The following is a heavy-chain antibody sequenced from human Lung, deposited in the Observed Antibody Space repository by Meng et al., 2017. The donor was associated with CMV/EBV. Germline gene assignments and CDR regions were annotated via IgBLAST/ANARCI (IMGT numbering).Heavy chain of an antibody. Sequence: SETLSLXXTVSGGSISSYYWSWIRQPPGKGLEWIGYIYYSGSTNYNPSLKSRVTISVDTSKNQFSLKLSSVTAADTAVYYCARDLGYCSSTSCYYYYGMDVWGQGTTVTVSS. CDR2: IYYSGST. J-gene: IGHJ6*02. D-gene: IGHD2-2*01. CDR1: GGSISSYY. CDR3: ARDLGYCSSTSCYYYYGMDV. V-gene: IGHV4-59*01.